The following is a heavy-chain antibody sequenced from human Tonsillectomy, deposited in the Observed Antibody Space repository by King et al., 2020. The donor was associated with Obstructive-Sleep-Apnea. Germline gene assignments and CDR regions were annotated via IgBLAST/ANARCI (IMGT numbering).Heavy chain of an antibody. CDR1: GFTFSSYG. Sequence: VQLVESGGGLVQPGGSLRLSCAASGFTFSSYGMSWVRQAPGKGLEWGSSFSDSGGSNTYYADSVMGRFTISRDNSKNTLYLQMNSLRAEDTAVYYCAKDREKWELRYFDCWGQGTLVSVSS. J-gene: IGHJ4*02. D-gene: IGHD1-26*01. V-gene: IGHV3-23*04. CDR3: AKDREKWELRYFDC. CDR2: FSDSGGSNT.